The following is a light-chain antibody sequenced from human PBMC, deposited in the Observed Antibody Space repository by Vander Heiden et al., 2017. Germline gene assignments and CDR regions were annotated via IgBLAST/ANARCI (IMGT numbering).Light chain of an antibody. CDR1: QSVSSY. V-gene: IGKV3-11*01. J-gene: IGKJ5*01. CDR2: DAS. Sequence: DIVLTQSPATLSLSPGERATLSCRASQSVSSYLAWYQQKPGQAPRLLIYDASNRATGIPARFSGSGSGTDFTLTISSLEPEDFAVYYCQQRSNFPTFGQGTRLXIK. CDR3: QQRSNFPT.